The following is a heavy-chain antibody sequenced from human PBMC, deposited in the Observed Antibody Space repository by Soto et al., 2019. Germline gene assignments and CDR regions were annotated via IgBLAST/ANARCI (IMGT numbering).Heavy chain of an antibody. Sequence: QVQLQQWGAGLLKPSETLSLTCAVYGGSFSGYYWSWIRQPPGKGLEWIGEINHRGSTNYNPSLKSRVTILVDQSKNQFPMELSAGTAADTAGYYCARTTSGRDNAGDLVYYCDYWGRGTLVTVSS. V-gene: IGHV4-34*01. CDR3: ARTTSGRDNAGDLVYYCDY. J-gene: IGHJ4*02. CDR1: GGSFSGYY. D-gene: IGHD2-8*01. CDR2: INHRGST.